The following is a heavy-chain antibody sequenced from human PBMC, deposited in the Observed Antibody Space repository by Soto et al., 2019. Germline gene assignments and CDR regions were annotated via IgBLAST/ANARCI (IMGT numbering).Heavy chain of an antibody. V-gene: IGHV4-59*01. CDR2: MYNTGST. J-gene: IGHJ6*02. CDR1: GGSISGYY. CDR3: ARYKSNYYYGMDV. Sequence: SETLSLTCTVSGGSISGYYWSWIRQPPGKGLEWIGYMYNTGSTVYNPSLKSRVTISVDTSKNQFSLKLNSVTAADTAVYYCARYKSNYYYGMDVWGQGTTVTVSS. D-gene: IGHD1-20*01.